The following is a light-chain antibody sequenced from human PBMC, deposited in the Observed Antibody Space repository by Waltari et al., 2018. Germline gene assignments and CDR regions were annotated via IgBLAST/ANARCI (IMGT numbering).Light chain of an antibody. V-gene: IGKV3-11*01. Sequence: VLTQSPATLSVSPGERATPPCRASQSVSGYFAWYQQKPGQAPRLLIYDGSNRATGIPPRFSGSGSGTDCTLTISSLEPEDFAVYYCQHRNHWPPLFTFGPGTKVVF. CDR2: DGS. CDR1: QSVSGY. CDR3: QHRNHWPPLFT. J-gene: IGKJ3*01.